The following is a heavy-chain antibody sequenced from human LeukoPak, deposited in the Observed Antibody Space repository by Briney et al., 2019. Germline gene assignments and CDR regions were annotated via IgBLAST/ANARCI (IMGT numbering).Heavy chain of an antibody. CDR1: GFTFSSYA. D-gene: IGHD2-15*01. CDR3: ASARAVEVLATPTALDY. J-gene: IGHJ4*02. Sequence: GGSLRLSCAASGFTFSSYAMHWVRQAPGKGLEWVAIISYDGSDTYYTDSVKGRFTISRDNSKNTLYLQMNSLRAEDTAVYYCASARAVEVLATPTALDYWGQGTLVTVSS. V-gene: IGHV3-30-3*01. CDR2: ISYDGSDT.